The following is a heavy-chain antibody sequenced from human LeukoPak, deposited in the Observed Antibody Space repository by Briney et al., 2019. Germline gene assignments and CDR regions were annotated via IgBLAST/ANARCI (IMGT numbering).Heavy chain of an antibody. Sequence: GGSLRLSCAASGFTFSSYWMNWVRQAPGKGLEWVSYISSSSSIIYYADSVQGRFTISRDNSKNMLYLQMNSLRVEDTAVYYCARDDYGDYGLLDYWGQGTLVTVSS. CDR2: ISSSSSII. J-gene: IGHJ4*02. CDR1: GFTFSSYW. CDR3: ARDDYGDYGLLDY. V-gene: IGHV3-48*01. D-gene: IGHD4-17*01.